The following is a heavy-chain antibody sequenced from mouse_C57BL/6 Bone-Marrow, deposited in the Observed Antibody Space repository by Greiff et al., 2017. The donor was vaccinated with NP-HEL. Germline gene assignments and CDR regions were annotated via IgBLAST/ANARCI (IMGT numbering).Heavy chain of an antibody. D-gene: IGHD1-1*01. J-gene: IGHJ2*01. V-gene: IGHV14-4*01. CDR3: TPITTVDFDY. CDR1: GFNIKDDY. CDR2: IDPENGDT. Sequence: VQLQQSGAELVRPGASVKLSCTASGFNIKDDYMHWVKQRPEQGLEWIGWIDPENGDTEYASKFQGKATITADTSSNTAYLQLSSLTSEDTAVYYCTPITTVDFDYWGQGTTLTVSS.